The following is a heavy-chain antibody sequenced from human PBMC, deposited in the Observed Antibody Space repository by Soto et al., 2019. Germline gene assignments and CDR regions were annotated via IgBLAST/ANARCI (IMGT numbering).Heavy chain of an antibody. Sequence: GGSLRLSCAASGFTFSSYGMSWVRQAPGKGLEWVSGISGSGDNTYYAESVKGRFTISRINSKHTLFLQMNGLRAEDTALYYCAISGTRFTNTYYSDYFEYWGQGALVPVSS. J-gene: IGHJ4*02. V-gene: IGHV3-23*01. D-gene: IGHD1-26*01. CDR2: ISGSGDNT. CDR3: AISGTRFTNTYYSDYFEY. CDR1: GFTFSSYG.